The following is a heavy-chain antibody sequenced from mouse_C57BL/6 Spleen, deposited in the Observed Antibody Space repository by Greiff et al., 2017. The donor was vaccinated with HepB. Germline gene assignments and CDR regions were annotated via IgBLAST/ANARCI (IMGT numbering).Heavy chain of an antibody. D-gene: IGHD1-1*01. V-gene: IGHV1-82*01. CDR3: ARHGSSYGYFDV. CDR2: IYPGDGDT. Sequence: QVQLQQSGPELVKPGASVKISCKASGYAFSSSWMNWVKQRPGKGLEWIGRIYPGDGDTNYNGKFKGKATLTADKSSSTAYMQRSSRTSEDSAVYFCARHGSSYGYFDVWGTGTTVTVSS. CDR1: GYAFSSSW. J-gene: IGHJ1*03.